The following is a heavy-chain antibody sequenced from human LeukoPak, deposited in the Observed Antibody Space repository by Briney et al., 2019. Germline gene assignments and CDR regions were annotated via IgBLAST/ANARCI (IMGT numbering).Heavy chain of an antibody. J-gene: IGHJ4*02. Sequence: SETLSLTCAVYGGSFSGHYWSWIRQPPGKGLEWIGEINHSGSTNYNPSLKSRVTISVDTSKNQFSLKLSSVTAADTAVYYCARALRGYCSSTSCFHFDYWGQGTLVTVSS. CDR1: GGSFSGHY. CDR3: ARALRGYCSSTSCFHFDY. CDR2: INHSGST. V-gene: IGHV4-34*01. D-gene: IGHD2-2*01.